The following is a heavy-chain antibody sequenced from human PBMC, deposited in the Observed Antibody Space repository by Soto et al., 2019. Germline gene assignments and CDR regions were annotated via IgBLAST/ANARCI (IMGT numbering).Heavy chain of an antibody. CDR3: ARPNYFYDRSGYSGY. J-gene: IGHJ4*02. V-gene: IGHV3-21*01. CDR2: ISGSSSYI. CDR1: GFTFSSYS. Sequence: EVQLVESGGGLVKPGGSLRLSCAASGFTFSSYSMNWVRQAPGKGLEWVSSISGSSSYIYYADSVKGRFAISRDNAKNSLYLQMNSQRAEDTAVYYCARPNYFYDRSGYSGYWGQGTLVTVSS. D-gene: IGHD3-22*01.